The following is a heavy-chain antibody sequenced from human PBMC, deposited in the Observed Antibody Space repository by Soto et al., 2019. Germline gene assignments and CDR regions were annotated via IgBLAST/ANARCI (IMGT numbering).Heavy chain of an antibody. V-gene: IGHV3-53*04. CDR2: IYSGGST. CDR3: ARYFSPYGDGTDAFDI. J-gene: IGHJ3*02. D-gene: IGHD4-17*01. CDR1: GFTVSSNY. Sequence: GGSLRLSCVASGFTVSSNYMSWVRQAPGKGLEWVSVIYSGGSTYYADSVKGRFTISRHNSKNTLYLQMNSLRAEDTAVYYCARYFSPYGDGTDAFDIWGQGTMVTVSS.